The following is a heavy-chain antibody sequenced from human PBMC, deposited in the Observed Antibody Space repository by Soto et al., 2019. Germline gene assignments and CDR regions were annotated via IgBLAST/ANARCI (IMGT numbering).Heavy chain of an antibody. D-gene: IGHD2-8*01. V-gene: IGHV1-69*01. CDR2: IIPIFGTA. J-gene: IGHJ3*02. CDR3: ARGMVLMIVDCDAFDI. CDR1: GGTFSSYA. Sequence: QVQLVQSGAEVKKPGSSVKVSCKASGGTFSSYAISWVRQAPGQGLAWMGGIIPIFGTANYAQKFQGRVTFTAVESTCTAYMELRSLRSEDTAVYYCARGMVLMIVDCDAFDIWGQGTMVTVSS.